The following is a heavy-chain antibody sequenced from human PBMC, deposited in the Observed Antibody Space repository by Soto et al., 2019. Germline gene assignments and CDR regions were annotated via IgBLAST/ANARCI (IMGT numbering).Heavy chain of an antibody. J-gene: IGHJ6*03. CDR3: AGAIVATRYYYYYMDV. CDR2: ISAYNGNT. Sequence: ASVKVSCKASGYTFTSYGISWVRQAPGQGLEWMGWISAYNGNTNYAQKLQGRVTMTTDTSTSTAYMELRSLRSDDTTVYYCAGAIVATRYYYYYMDVWGKGTTVTVSS. D-gene: IGHD5-12*01. V-gene: IGHV1-18*01. CDR1: GYTFTSYG.